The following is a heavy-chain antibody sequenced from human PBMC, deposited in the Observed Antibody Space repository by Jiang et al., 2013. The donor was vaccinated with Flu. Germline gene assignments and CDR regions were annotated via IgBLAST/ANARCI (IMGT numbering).Heavy chain of an antibody. J-gene: IGHJ4*02. D-gene: IGHD3-22*01. CDR1: GGSFSGYY. CDR3: ASLYYYETS. V-gene: IGHV4-34*01. Sequence: LLKPSETLSLTCAVYGGSFSGYYWSWIRQPPGRGWSGLGKVNHSGSTNYNPSLKSRVTISVDTSKNQFSLKLSSVTAADTAVYYCASLYYYETSWGQGTLVTVSS. CDR2: VNHSGST.